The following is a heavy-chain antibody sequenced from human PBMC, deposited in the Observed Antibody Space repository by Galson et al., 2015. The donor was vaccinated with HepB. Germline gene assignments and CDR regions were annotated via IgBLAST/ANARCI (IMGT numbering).Heavy chain of an antibody. Sequence: SETLSLTCTVSGGSISSYYWSWIRQPPGKGLEWIGYIYDSGSTSYNPSLKSRVTISVDTSKNQFSLKLNSVTAADTAMYYCARDLLESGSPVEDDAFDIWGQGTMITVSS. CDR2: IYDSGST. V-gene: IGHV4-59*01. D-gene: IGHD1-26*01. CDR1: GGSISSYY. J-gene: IGHJ3*02. CDR3: ARDLLESGSPVEDDAFDI.